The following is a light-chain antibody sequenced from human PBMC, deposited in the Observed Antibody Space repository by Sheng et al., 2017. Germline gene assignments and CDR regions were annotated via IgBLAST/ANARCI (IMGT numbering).Light chain of an antibody. V-gene: IGKV1-5*03. CDR2: KAS. CDR1: QSISNW. J-gene: IGKJ4*01. CDR3: QQFNT. Sequence: DIQLTQSPSTLSASVGDRVTITCRASQSISNWLAWYQQKPGNAPKLLIYKASNLQSGVPSRFSGSGSGTEFTLTITSLQPDDFATYYCQQFNTFGGGTKVEIK.